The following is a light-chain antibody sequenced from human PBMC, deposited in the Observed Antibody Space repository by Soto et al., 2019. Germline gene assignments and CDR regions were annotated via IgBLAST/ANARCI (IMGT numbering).Light chain of an antibody. CDR3: QQHGTLSHT. CDR2: KAS. V-gene: IGKV1-5*03. Sequence: DIQMTQSPSTLSASVGDTVTITCRASQNINNWLAWYQQKPGKAPTLLIYKASSLKSGVPSKFSGSGSGTEFTLTSSGMQPDDFATYYCQQHGTLSHTFGQGTKLEIK. CDR1: QNINNW. J-gene: IGKJ2*01.